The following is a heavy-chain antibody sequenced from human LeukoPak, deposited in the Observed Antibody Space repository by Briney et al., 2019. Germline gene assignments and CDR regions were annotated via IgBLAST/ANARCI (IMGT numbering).Heavy chain of an antibody. J-gene: IGHJ4*02. V-gene: IGHV3-30*04. Sequence: GGSLRLSCAASGFTFSSYAMHWVRQAPGKGLEWVAVISYDGSNKYYADSVKGRFTISRDNSKNTLYLQVNSLRAEDTAVYYCARESVVGGTHPWYFDYWGQGTLVTVSS. CDR1: GFTFSSYA. CDR3: ARESVVGGTHPWYFDY. CDR2: ISYDGSNK. D-gene: IGHD1-26*01.